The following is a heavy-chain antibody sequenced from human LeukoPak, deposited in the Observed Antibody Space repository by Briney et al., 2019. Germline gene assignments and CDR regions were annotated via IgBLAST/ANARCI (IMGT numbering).Heavy chain of an antibody. CDR3: ARGPQWRGDYYYMDV. CDR2: MNPNSGNK. V-gene: IGHV1-8*01. CDR1: GYSFTNFD. D-gene: IGHD6-19*01. Sequence: GSSVKVSCKASGYSFTNFDINWVGQATGQRLEGMGWMNPNSGNKAYAQQFQGRVSMTMNTSITTAYMGLSSLRSEDTAVYYCARGPQWRGDYYYMDVWGRGTTVTVS. J-gene: IGHJ6*03.